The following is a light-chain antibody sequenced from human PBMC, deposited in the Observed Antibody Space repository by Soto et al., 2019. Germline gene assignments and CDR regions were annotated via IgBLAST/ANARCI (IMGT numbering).Light chain of an antibody. CDR1: QDISVW. V-gene: IGKV1-5*03. Sequence: DIQMTQSPSTLSAFVGDRITITCRANQDISVWLAWYQQKPGRAPNLLIYEASNLETGVPSRFNGSGSGTEFTLAIGGLQPDDLATYYCQQYYRSPLSFGGGTKVEIK. CDR3: QQYYRSPLS. J-gene: IGKJ4*01. CDR2: EAS.